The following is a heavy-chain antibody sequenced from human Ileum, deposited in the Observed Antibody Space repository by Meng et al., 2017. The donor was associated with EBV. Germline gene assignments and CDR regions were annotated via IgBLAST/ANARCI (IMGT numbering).Heavy chain of an antibody. CDR2: INTNTGKP. J-gene: IGHJ4*02. CDR1: GYTFTTYG. D-gene: IGHD6-25*01. CDR3: ARDSEAADY. V-gene: IGHV7-4-1*02. Sequence: QVQLVQSGSELKKPXXSVRISCKASGYTFTTYGMNWVRQAPGQGLEWMGWINTNTGKPTYAQGLTGRFVFSLDTSVSTAYLQISSLKAEDTAVYYCARDSEAADYGGQGTLVTVSA.